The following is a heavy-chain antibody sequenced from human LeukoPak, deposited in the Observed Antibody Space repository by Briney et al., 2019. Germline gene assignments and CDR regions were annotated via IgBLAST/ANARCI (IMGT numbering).Heavy chain of an antibody. CDR1: GGSISNYY. CDR2: TYYSGST. V-gene: IGHV4-59*06. CDR3: ARETTVTYYFDY. D-gene: IGHD4-17*01. J-gene: IGHJ4*02. Sequence: SETLSLTCTVSGGSISNYYWSWIRQHPGKGLEWIGYTYYSGSTYYNPSLKSRVTISVDTSKNQFSLKLSSVTAADTAVFYCARETTVTYYFDYWGQGTLVTVSS.